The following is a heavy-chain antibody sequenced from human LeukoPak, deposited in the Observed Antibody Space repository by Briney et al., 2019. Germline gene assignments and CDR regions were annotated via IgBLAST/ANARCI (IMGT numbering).Heavy chain of an antibody. CDR1: GFTVSGDY. J-gene: IGHJ3*01. V-gene: IGHV3-66*01. Sequence: GGSLRLSCAASGFTVSGDYMSWVRQAPGRGLEWVSVIYSGGNTYYTDSVKGRFTISRDNSKNTLYLQMSSLRAEDTAVYYCARGGFNHAFDVWGQGTLVTVSS. CDR2: IYSGGNT. CDR3: ARGGFNHAFDV.